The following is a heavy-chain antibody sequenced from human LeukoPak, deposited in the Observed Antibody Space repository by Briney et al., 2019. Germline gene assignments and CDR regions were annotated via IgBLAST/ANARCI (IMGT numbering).Heavy chain of an antibody. CDR2: INPSGGST. Sequence: ASVKVSCKASGYTFTSYYMHWVRQAPGQGLEWMGIINPSGGSTSYAQKFQGRVTMTRDMSTSTVYMELSSLRSEDMAVYYCARNGGSYYSYYYYYMDVWGKGTTVTVSS. CDR3: ARNGGSYYSYYYYYMDV. J-gene: IGHJ6*03. CDR1: GYTFTSYY. V-gene: IGHV1-46*01. D-gene: IGHD1-26*01.